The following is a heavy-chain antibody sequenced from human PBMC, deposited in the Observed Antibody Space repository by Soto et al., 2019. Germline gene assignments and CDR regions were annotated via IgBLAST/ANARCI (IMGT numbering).Heavy chain of an antibody. Sequence: SETLSLTCTVSGGSISSYYWSWIRQPPGKGLEWIGYIYYSGSTNYNPSLKSRVTISVDTSKNQFSLKLSSVTAADTAVYYCASTIFGVVTENGYYYMDVWGKGTTVTVSS. CDR2: IYYSGST. V-gene: IGHV4-59*08. J-gene: IGHJ6*03. CDR1: GGSISSYY. CDR3: ASTIFGVVTENGYYYMDV. D-gene: IGHD3-3*01.